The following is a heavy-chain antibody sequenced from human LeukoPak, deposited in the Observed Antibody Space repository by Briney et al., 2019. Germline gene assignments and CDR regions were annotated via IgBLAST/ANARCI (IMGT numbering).Heavy chain of an antibody. CDR3: AKVGYYYDSSGYYGGGYFDY. J-gene: IGHJ4*02. D-gene: IGHD3-22*01. CDR1: GFTFTHFA. Sequence: GGSLRLSCTASGFTFTHFAMTWVRQAPGKGLEWVSTVSGSASATYYADSVKGRFTISRDNAKNSLDLQMNSLRAEDTAVYYCAKVGYYYDSSGYYGGGYFDYWGQGTLVTVSS. V-gene: IGHV3-23*01. CDR2: VSGSASAT.